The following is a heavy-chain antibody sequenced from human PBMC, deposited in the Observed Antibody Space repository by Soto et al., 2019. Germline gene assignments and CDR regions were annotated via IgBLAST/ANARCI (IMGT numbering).Heavy chain of an antibody. D-gene: IGHD3-9*01. Sequence: GGSLRLSCAASGFTFSSYAMSWVRQAPGKGLEWVSAISGSGGSTYYADSVKGRFTISRDNSKNTLYLQMNSLRAEDTAVYYCAKDPSQLRYFDWLPYDAFDIWGQGTRVTVSS. V-gene: IGHV3-23*01. CDR2: ISGSGGST. CDR1: GFTFSSYA. J-gene: IGHJ3*02. CDR3: AKDPSQLRYFDWLPYDAFDI.